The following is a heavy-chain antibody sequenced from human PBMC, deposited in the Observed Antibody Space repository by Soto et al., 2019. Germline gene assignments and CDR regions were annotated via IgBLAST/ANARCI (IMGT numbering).Heavy chain of an antibody. V-gene: IGHV3-48*04. D-gene: IGHD1-26*01. Sequence: GGSLRLSCAASGFTFSSYTMNWVRQAPGKGLEWLSCISDSSVSIYYADSVKGRFTVSRDNAKNSLYLQMNSLRAEDTAVYYCTRELGATGYWGQGTQVTVSS. J-gene: IGHJ4*02. CDR1: GFTFSSYT. CDR2: ISDSSVSI. CDR3: TRELGATGY.